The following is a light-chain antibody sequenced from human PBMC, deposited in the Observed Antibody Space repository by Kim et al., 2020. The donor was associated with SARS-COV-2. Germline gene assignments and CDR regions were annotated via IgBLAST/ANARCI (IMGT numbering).Light chain of an antibody. V-gene: IGKV1D-12*01. J-gene: IGKJ4*01. CDR2: TAS. CDR1: QGISSW. CDR3: QQANSFPLT. Sequence: DIQMTQSPSSVSASVGDRVTITCRASQGISSWLAWHQQKPGKAPKLLISTASNLHSGVPSRFSGSGSGTDFTLTISSLQPEDFATYYCQQANSFPLTFGGGTKVEIK.